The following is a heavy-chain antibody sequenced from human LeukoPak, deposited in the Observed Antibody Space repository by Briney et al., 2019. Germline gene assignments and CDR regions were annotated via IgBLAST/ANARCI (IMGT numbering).Heavy chain of an antibody. CDR2: IGSRAYSGTT. CDR1: GITFADYT. D-gene: IGHD2-15*01. V-gene: IGHV3-49*04. Sequence: GGSLRLSCTASGITFADYTMSWVRQAPGKGLEWVGFIGSRAYSGTTQYAASVKGRFTISRDDSKSLVYLQMNSLKTEDTAVYYCTCVRYKSGGGYYYYYMDVWGKGTTVTVSS. CDR3: TCVRYKSGGGYYYYYMDV. J-gene: IGHJ6*03.